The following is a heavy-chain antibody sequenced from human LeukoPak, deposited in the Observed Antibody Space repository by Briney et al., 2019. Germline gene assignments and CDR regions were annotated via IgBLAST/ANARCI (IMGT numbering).Heavy chain of an antibody. D-gene: IGHD3-10*02. CDR3: AEESVRAFDI. CDR1: GFTFNNYA. CDR2: ISGTGDSI. J-gene: IGHJ3*02. V-gene: IGHV3-23*01. Sequence: PGGSLRLSCAASGFTFNNYAMSWVRQAPGKGLEWVSVISGTGDSIYYADSVKGRFTISRDNSKNTLYLQMSTLRAEDTALYYCAEESVRAFDIWGQGTMVTVSS.